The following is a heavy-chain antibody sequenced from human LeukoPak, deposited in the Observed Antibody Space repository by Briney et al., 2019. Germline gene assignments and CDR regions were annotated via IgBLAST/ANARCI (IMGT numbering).Heavy chain of an antibody. CDR2: MNPNSGNT. V-gene: IGHV1-8*03. CDR3: ARGRPYYDSSGYYRPFDY. D-gene: IGHD3-22*01. J-gene: IGHJ4*02. CDR1: GYTFTSYD. Sequence: ASVKVSCKASGYTFTSYDINWVRQAPGQGLEWMGWMNPNSGNTGYAHKFQGRVTITRNTSISTAYMELSSLRSEDTAVYYCARGRPYYDSSGYYRPFDYWGQGTLVTVSS.